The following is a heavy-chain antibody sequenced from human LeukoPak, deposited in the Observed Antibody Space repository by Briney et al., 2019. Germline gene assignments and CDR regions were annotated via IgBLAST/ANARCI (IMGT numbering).Heavy chain of an antibody. J-gene: IGHJ4*02. CDR1: GFTFSSYG. CDR2: IRYDGSNK. Sequence: GGSLRLSCAASGFTFSSYGMHWVRQAPGKGLEWVAFIRYDGSNKYYVDSVKGRFTISRDNSKNTLYLQMNSLRAGDTAVYYCAKDYRTMIVVVIPYFDYWGQGTLVTVSS. V-gene: IGHV3-30*02. CDR3: AKDYRTMIVVVIPYFDY. D-gene: IGHD3-22*01.